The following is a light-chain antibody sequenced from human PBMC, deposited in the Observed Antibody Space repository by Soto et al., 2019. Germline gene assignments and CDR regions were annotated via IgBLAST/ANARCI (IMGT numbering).Light chain of an antibody. CDR1: HSLVYSDGNTY. Sequence: DVVMTQSPLSLPVTLGQPASISCRSSHSLVYSDGNTYVNWFQQRPGQSPRRLISKVSIWDSGVTDRSSGSGSVSDFKLSSSRVEAEYGVIDYCEQGSHWPPAFGQGSKVEIK. V-gene: IGKV2D-30*01. J-gene: IGKJ1*01. CDR2: KVS. CDR3: EQGSHWPPA.